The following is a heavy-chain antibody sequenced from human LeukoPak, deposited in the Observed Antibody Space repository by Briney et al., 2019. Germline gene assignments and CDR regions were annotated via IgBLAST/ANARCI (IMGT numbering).Heavy chain of an antibody. V-gene: IGHV1-3*01. CDR3: ARAFRRSGWYLYYFDY. J-gene: IGHJ4*02. Sequence: ASVKVSCKASGYTFVSHSIHWVRQAPGQRLEWMGWIDAGNRNTKYSQKFQGRVTFTRDTSASTAYMDLSSLDSEDTAMYFCARAFRRSGWYLYYFDYWGQGTLVTVSS. CDR2: IDAGNRNT. CDR1: GYTFVSHS. D-gene: IGHD6-19*01.